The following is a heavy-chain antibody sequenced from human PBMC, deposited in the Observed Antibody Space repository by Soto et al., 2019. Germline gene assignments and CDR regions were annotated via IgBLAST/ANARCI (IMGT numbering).Heavy chain of an antibody. CDR2: IRSKAKSYRT. V-gene: IGHV3-72*01. CDR1: GFTLSDYY. Sequence: EVQLVESGGGLVQPGGSLRVSCVVSGFTLSDYYMDWVRQAPGKGLEWIGRIRSKAKSYRTEYAASVQGRFTISGQHSISTLFLQMNSLETDDTAVYYCARGGTEHLTHYFIDYWGQGTLVTVSS. CDR3: ARGGTEHLTHYFIDY. J-gene: IGHJ4*02. D-gene: IGHD3-10*01.